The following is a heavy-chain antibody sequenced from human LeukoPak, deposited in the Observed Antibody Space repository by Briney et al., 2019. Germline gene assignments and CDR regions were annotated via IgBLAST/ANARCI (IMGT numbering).Heavy chain of an antibody. D-gene: IGHD3-22*01. CDR3: AKDMTDSSGYYGGSCFDY. CDR1: GFTFDDYA. CDR2: ISWNSGGI. Sequence: PGRSLRLSCAASGFTFDDYAMHWVRQAPGKGLEWVSGISWNSGGIGYADSVKGRFTISRDNAKNSLYLQMNSLRAEDTALYYCAKDMTDSSGYYGGSCFDYWGQGTLVTVSS. J-gene: IGHJ4*02. V-gene: IGHV3-9*01.